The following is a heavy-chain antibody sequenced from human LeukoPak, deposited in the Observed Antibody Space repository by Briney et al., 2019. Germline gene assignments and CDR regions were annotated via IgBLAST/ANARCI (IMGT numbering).Heavy chain of an antibody. CDR3: ATDRGRVDAFDI. J-gene: IGHJ3*02. CDR2: FDPEGGET. V-gene: IGHV1-24*01. Sequence: ASVKVSCKVSGYTLTGLSMHWVRQAPGKGLEWMGGFDPEGGETIYAQKFQGRVTMTEDTSTDTAYMELSSLRSEDTAVYYCATDRGRVDAFDIWGQGTMVTVSS. D-gene: IGHD1-1*01. CDR1: GYTLTGLS.